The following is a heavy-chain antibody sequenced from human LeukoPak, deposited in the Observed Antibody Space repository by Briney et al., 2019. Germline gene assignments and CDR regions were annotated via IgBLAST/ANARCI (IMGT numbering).Heavy chain of an antibody. J-gene: IGHJ4*02. CDR2: ISWDGGIT. D-gene: IGHD5-12*01. V-gene: IGHV3-43*01. CDR1: GFTYHHYS. Sequence: GGSLRLPRAASGFTYHHYSMHWVRQPPGKGLEWVSLISWDGGITYYADSVRGRFTISRDNSKNSLSLEMNSLRTEDTALYYCAKDSNTGGYSFGSWGQGTLVTVTS. CDR3: AKDSNTGGYSFGS.